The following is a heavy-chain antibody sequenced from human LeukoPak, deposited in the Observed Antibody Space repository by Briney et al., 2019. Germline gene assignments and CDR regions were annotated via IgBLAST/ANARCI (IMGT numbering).Heavy chain of an antibody. V-gene: IGHV3-53*01. CDR2: IYSADIK. D-gene: IGHD2-2*01. J-gene: IGHJ3*02. Sequence: GGTLRLSCAGSGFAVSNNYMSWVRQAPGKGLEWVSIIYSADIKYTEDSVKGRFTISRDNYKNTLYLQMNSLRAEDTDVYYCASSIQSTSFGGAFDIWGQGTMVTVSS. CDR1: GFAVSNNY. CDR3: ASSIQSTSFGGAFDI.